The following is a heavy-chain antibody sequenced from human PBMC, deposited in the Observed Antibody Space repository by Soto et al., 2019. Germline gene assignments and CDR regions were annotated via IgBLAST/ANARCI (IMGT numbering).Heavy chain of an antibody. CDR2: ILPIFNKT. Sequence: QVQLVQSGADVKKPGSSVRVSCKASGGTFSTYAINWVRQAPGHGLEWMGVILPIFNKTHYAQNFQGRVTIIADKSTSTSYMELSSLRSDDTAVYYCPRDVVQFLYKHYFDTWGQGTLVTVSS. D-gene: IGHD3-3*01. CDR1: GGTFSTYA. J-gene: IGHJ5*02. V-gene: IGHV1-69*06. CDR3: PRDVVQFLYKHYFDT.